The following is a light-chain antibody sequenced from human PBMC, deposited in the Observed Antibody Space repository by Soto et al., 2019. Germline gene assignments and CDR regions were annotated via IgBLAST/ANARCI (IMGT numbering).Light chain of an antibody. CDR2: DAS. CDR3: QQRSNWPSIT. Sequence: EIVLTQPQDTLSLSPGERATLSCMFSQSVSSYLAWYQHKPGQAPRLLIYDASNRATGIPARFSGSESGTDFTLTISSLEPEDFAVYYCQQRSNWPSITFGQGTRLEIK. J-gene: IGKJ5*01. CDR1: QSVSSY. V-gene: IGKV3-11*01.